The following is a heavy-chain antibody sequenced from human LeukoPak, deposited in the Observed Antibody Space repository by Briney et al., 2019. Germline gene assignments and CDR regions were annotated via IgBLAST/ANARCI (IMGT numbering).Heavy chain of an antibody. V-gene: IGHV3-53*01. Sequence: AGGSLRLSCVASGFTLSKNYMSWVRQAPGKGVELVSLIYGGCTTYSADSLNARFTISTDSSKNPLYLQMNSLGAADTAVYYCAIGPNYGHYWGQWGQGTLVTVSS. D-gene: IGHD4-17*01. CDR2: IYGGCTT. CDR3: AIGPNYGHYWGQ. J-gene: IGHJ4*02. CDR1: GFTLSKNY.